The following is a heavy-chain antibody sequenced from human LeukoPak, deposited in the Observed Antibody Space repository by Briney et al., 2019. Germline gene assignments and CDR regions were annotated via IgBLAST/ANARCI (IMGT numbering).Heavy chain of an antibody. CDR1: GGSISSYY. CDR2: IYTSGST. V-gene: IGHV4-4*09. Sequence: PSETLSLTCTVSGGSISSYYWSWIRQPPGKGLEWIGYIYTSGSTNYNPSLKSRVTISVDTSKNQFSLKLSSVTAADTAVYYCARGGLIPYYFDYWGQGTLVTVSS. CDR3: ARGGLIPYYFDY. J-gene: IGHJ4*02.